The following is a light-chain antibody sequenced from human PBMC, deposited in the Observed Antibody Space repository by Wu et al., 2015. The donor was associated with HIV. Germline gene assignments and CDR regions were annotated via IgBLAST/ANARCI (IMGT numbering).Light chain of an antibody. V-gene: IGKV3-20*01. Sequence: LVLTQSPGTLSLSPGERATLSCRASQRVSISYLAWYQQKPGQAPRLLIFGASTRAAGIPDRFSGSGSGTDFTLTITRLEPEDFAVYYCQQYSTSSFSFGPGTKVDI. CDR1: QRVSISY. J-gene: IGKJ3*01. CDR2: GAS. CDR3: QQYSTSSFS.